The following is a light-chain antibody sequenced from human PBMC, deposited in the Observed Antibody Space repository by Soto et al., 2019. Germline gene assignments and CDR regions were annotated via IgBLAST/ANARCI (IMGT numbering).Light chain of an antibody. Sequence: QSFLTRPPSASVTPSHWVTISCSGSSSNIGSNTVNWYQQLPGTAPKLLIYSNNQRPSGVPDRFSGSKSCTSVSLATSGPQSEDEAEYYCAAWDDSLHGYVFGTGTKVTV. V-gene: IGLV1-44*01. CDR2: SNN. CDR3: AAWDDSLHGYV. CDR1: SSNIGSNT. J-gene: IGLJ1*01.